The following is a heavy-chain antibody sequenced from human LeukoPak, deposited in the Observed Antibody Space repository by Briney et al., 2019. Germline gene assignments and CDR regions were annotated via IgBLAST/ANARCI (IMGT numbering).Heavy chain of an antibody. Sequence: SETLSLTCTVSGGSISSYYWTWIRQPAGKGLEWIGRIQTSGSTNYNPSLKSRVTMSVDTSKNQFSLKLSSVTAADTAVYYCARAKYSGYDGVFDYWGQGTLVTVSS. CDR3: ARAKYSGYDGVFDY. CDR1: GGSISSYY. D-gene: IGHD5-12*01. V-gene: IGHV4-4*07. CDR2: IQTSGST. J-gene: IGHJ4*02.